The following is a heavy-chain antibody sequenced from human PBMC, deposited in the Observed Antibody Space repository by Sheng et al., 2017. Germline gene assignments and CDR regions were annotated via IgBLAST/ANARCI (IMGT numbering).Heavy chain of an antibody. V-gene: IGHV4-39*07. D-gene: IGHD3-3*01. CDR1: GGSISSSSYY. Sequence: QLQLQESGPGLVKPSETLSLTYTVSGGSISSSSYYWGWIRQPPGKGLEWIGSIYYSGSTYYNPSLKSRVTISVDTSKNQFSLKLSSVTAADTAVYYCARGGTIFGVVVYYYYYMDVWGKGTTVTVSS. CDR3: ARGGTIFGVVVYYYYYMDV. CDR2: IYYSGST. J-gene: IGHJ6*03.